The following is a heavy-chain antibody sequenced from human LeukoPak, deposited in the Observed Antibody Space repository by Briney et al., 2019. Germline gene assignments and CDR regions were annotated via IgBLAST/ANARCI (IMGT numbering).Heavy chain of an antibody. CDR2: IYTSGST. V-gene: IGHV4-61*02. J-gene: IGHJ4*02. CDR1: GGSISSGSYY. CDR3: ASLYYYDSSGYYEQYGDY. D-gene: IGHD3-22*01. Sequence: KSSETLSLTCTVSGGSISSGSYYWSWIRQPAGKGLEWIGRIYTSGSTNYNPSLKSRVTISVDTSKNQFSLKLSSVTAADTAVYYCASLYYYDSSGYYEQYGDYWGQGTLVTVSS.